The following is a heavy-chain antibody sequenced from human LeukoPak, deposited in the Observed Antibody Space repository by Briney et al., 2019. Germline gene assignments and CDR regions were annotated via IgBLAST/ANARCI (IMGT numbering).Heavy chain of an antibody. CDR3: ARHCSRTSCYKGDFDY. CDR1: GYIFTSFY. D-gene: IGHD2-2*02. Sequence: ASVKVSCKASGYIFTSFYIHWVRQVPGQGPEWMGVINPRGGVTGYPQKFQGRVTVTRDTSTSTVYVELGSLTSEDTAVYYCARHCSRTSCYKGDFDYWGQGTLVTVSS. V-gene: IGHV1-46*01. CDR2: INPRGGVT. J-gene: IGHJ4*02.